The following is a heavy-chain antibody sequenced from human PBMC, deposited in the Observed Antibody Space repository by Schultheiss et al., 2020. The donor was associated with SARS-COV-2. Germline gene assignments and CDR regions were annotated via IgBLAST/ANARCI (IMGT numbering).Heavy chain of an antibody. CDR3: ARRSVNWNYLDDY. D-gene: IGHD1-7*01. CDR2: ISYSGNT. CDR1: GGSISSYY. J-gene: IGHJ4*02. Sequence: SETLSLTCTVSGGSISSYYWSWIRQPPGKGLEWIGYISYSGNTNYNPSLKSRVTISVDTSKDQFSLKLRSVTAADTAVYYCARRSVNWNYLDDYWGQGTLVTVSS. V-gene: IGHV4-59*01.